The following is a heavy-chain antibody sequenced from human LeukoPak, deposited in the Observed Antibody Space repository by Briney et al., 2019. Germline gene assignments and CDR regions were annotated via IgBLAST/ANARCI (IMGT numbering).Heavy chain of an antibody. CDR3: ARFKSRYYYDSSGYGYYYYYGMDV. CDR1: GGSFSGYY. D-gene: IGHD3-22*01. J-gene: IGHJ6*02. Sequence: SETLSLTCAVYGGSFSGYYWSWIRQPPGKGLEWIGEINHSGSTNHNPSLKSRVTISVDTSKNQFSLKLSSVTAADTAVYYCARFKSRYYYDSSGYGYYYYYGMDVWGQGTTVTVSS. CDR2: INHSGST. V-gene: IGHV4-34*01.